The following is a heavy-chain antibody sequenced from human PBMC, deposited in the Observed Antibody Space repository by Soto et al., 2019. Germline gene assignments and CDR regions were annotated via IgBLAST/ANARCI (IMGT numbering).Heavy chain of an antibody. CDR2: VYYSGNT. CDR1: GGSIGSSSYY. V-gene: IGHV4-39*01. J-gene: IGHJ6*03. D-gene: IGHD3-16*01. CDR3: ARLLVSRWGEFEEDYYYYMDV. Sequence: QLQLQESGPGLVKPSETLSLTCTVSGGSIGSSSYYWGWIRQPPGKGLEWIGNVYYSGNTYYNPSLKSRVTISVDTSKNQFSLKLSSVTAADTAVYYCARLLVSRWGEFEEDYYYYMDVWGKGTTVTVSS.